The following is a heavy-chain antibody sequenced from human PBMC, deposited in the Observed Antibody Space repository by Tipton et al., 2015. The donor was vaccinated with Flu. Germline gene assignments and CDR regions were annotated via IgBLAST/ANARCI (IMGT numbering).Heavy chain of an antibody. D-gene: IGHD1-14*01. CDR2: IKSKTDSATR. V-gene: IGHV3-15*05. CDR3: TAGVGTTDHDF. Sequence: SLRLSCAASGLTFSEAWMSWVRQAPGKGLEWVGRIKSKTDSATRDFAAPVKGRFSISRDDSKNTVYLQMDSLKIEDTAVYYCTAGVGTTDHDFWGQGTLVTVSS. CDR1: GLTFSEAW. J-gene: IGHJ4*02.